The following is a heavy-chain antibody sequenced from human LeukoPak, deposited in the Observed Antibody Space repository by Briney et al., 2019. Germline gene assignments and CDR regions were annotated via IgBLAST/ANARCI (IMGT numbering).Heavy chain of an antibody. J-gene: IGHJ4*02. CDR2: IDPSDSYT. CDR1: GYSFTSYW. CDR3: ASEAKYCSGGSCYSRYFDY. Sequence: GESLKISCQGSGYSFTSYWISWVRQMPGKGLEWMGRIDPSDSYTNYSPSFQGHVTISADKSISTAYLQWSSLKASDTAMYYCASEAKYCSGGSCYSRYFDYWGQGTLVTVSS. D-gene: IGHD2-15*01. V-gene: IGHV5-10-1*01.